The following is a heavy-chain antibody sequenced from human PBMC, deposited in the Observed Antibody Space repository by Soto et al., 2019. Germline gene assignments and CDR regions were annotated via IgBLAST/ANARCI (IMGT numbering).Heavy chain of an antibody. CDR1: GFTFSSYS. J-gene: IGHJ4*02. V-gene: IGHV3-21*01. Sequence: GGSLRLSCAASGFTFSSYSMNWVRQAPGKGLEWVSSISSSSSYIYYADSMKGRITISRDNAKNSLYLQMNSLRAEDTAVYYCARDTVTIVLEYWGQGTLVTVSS. CDR2: ISSSSSYI. D-gene: IGHD4-17*01. CDR3: ARDTVTIVLEY.